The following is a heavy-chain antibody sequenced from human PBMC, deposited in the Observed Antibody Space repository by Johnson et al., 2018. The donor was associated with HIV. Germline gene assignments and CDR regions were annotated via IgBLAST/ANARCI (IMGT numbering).Heavy chain of an antibody. CDR1: AFTVSSNY. Sequence: VQLVESGGGVVQPGRSLRLSCAASAFTVSSNYMTWVRQAPGTGLEWVAFIRYDGSNTYYADSVQGRFTLSRDNAKNSLYLQMNSLRAEDTAVYYCARDAARLESDAFDIWGQGTMVTVSS. J-gene: IGHJ3*02. CDR3: ARDAARLESDAFDI. CDR2: IRYDGSNT. V-gene: IGHV3-33*08. D-gene: IGHD6-6*01.